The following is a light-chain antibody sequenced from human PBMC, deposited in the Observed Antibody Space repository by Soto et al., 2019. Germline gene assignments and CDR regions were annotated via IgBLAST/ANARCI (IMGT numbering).Light chain of an antibody. CDR3: QHYNSYSEA. J-gene: IGKJ1*01. V-gene: IGKV1-5*03. CDR1: QTISSW. Sequence: DIQMTQSPSTLSGSVGDRVTITCRASQTISSWLAWYQQKPGKAPKLLIYKASTLKSGVPSRFSSSGSGTEFTLTISSLQPDDFATYDCQHYNSYSEAFGQGTKVELK. CDR2: KAS.